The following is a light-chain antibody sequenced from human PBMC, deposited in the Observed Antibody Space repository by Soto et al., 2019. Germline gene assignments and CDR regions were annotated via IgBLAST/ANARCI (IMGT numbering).Light chain of an antibody. V-gene: IGKV3-11*01. CDR3: QQRSDWPST. Sequence: EIVLTQSPATLSLSPGDRATLSCRASQTVSSYLAWYQQKPGQAPRLLIYDASSRATGIPARFSGSGSGTDFTLTITSLEPEDCAVYYCQQRSDWPSTFGGETKVEIQ. CDR2: DAS. J-gene: IGKJ4*01. CDR1: QTVSSY.